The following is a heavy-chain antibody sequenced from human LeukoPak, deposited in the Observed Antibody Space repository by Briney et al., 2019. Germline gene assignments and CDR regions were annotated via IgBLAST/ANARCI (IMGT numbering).Heavy chain of an antibody. Sequence: PSETLSLTCAVYGGSFSGYYWSWIRQPPGKGLEWIGEINHSGSTNYNPSLKSRVTISVDTSKNQFSLKLSSVTAADTAVYYCARDGGLGIWGFDPWGQGTLVTVSS. CDR3: ARDGGLGIWGFDP. J-gene: IGHJ5*02. V-gene: IGHV4-34*01. D-gene: IGHD3-16*01. CDR1: GGSFSGYY. CDR2: INHSGST.